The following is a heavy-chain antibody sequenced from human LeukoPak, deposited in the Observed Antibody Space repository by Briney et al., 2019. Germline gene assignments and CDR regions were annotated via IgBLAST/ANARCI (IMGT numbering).Heavy chain of an antibody. J-gene: IGHJ4*02. V-gene: IGHV3-74*01. CDR2: INNDGSSI. CDR1: GFTFSSYW. CDR3: ARAQTYSDILTGYWNDY. Sequence: GGSLRLSCAASGFTFSSYWMHWVRQAPGKGLVWVSRINNDGSSISYADSVKGRFTISRDNAKNTLYLQMNSLRAEDTAVYYCARAQTYSDILTGYWNDYWGQGTLVTVSS. D-gene: IGHD3-9*01.